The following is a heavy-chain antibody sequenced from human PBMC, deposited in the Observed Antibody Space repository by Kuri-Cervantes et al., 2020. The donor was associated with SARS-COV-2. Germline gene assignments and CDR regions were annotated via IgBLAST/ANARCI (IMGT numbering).Heavy chain of an antibody. V-gene: IGHV3-74*01. CDR3: AQDREAAYPNPYLGAN. D-gene: IGHD1-14*01. CDR2: INSDGTNI. J-gene: IGHJ3*01. Sequence: GSLRLSCAASGFTFSRYWMHWVRQGPGKGLVWVSCINSDGTNITYADSVKGRFTISRDNAKNTLYMQINSLRAEDTTVYYCAQDREAAYPNPYLGANWGQGTMVTVSS. CDR1: GFTFSRYW.